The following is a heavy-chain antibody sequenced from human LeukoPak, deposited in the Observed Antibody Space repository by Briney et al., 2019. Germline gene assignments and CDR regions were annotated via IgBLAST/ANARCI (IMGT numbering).Heavy chain of an antibody. CDR3: ARESSVASGDY. V-gene: IGHV1-2*04. J-gene: IGHJ4*02. Sequence: GAPVKVSCKASGYTFTGYYMHWVRQAPGQGLEWMGWINPNSGGTNYAQKFQGWVTVTRDTSISTAYMELSRLRSDDTAVYYCARESSVASGDYWGQGTLVTVSS. CDR1: GYTFTGYY. CDR2: INPNSGGT. D-gene: IGHD6-19*01.